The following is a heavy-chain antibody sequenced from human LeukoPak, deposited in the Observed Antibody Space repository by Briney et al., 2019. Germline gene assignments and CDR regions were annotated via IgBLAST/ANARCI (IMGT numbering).Heavy chain of an antibody. Sequence: GGSLRLSCAASGFTFSSYAMSWVRQAPGKGLEWVSVIYIGGTTYYADSVKGRFIISRDNSMNTLYLQMNTLRAEDTAVYYCARRGDSSGFLDYWGQGTLVTVSS. CDR3: ARRGDSSGFLDY. D-gene: IGHD3-22*01. CDR2: IYIGGTT. J-gene: IGHJ4*02. CDR1: GFTFSSYA. V-gene: IGHV3-66*01.